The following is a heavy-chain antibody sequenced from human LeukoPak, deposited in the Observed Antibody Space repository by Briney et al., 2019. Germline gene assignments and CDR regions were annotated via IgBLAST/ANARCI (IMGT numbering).Heavy chain of an antibody. CDR1: GYSFTNYW. D-gene: IGHD5-18*01. Sequence: NSGESLKISCKGSGYSFTNYWIAWVRQMPGKGLEWMGIIYPGDSDTRYSPSFQGQVTITADRSITTAYLQWRSLKASDTAVYYCATGGIYSSNFDYWGQGTLVTVSS. J-gene: IGHJ4*02. V-gene: IGHV5-51*01. CDR2: IYPGDSDT. CDR3: ATGGIYSSNFDY.